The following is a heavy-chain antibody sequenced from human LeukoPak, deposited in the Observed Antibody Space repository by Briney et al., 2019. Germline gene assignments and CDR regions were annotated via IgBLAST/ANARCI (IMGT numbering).Heavy chain of an antibody. CDR1: GGSFSGYY. Sequence: PSETLSLTCAVYGGSFSGYYWSWIRQPPGKGLEWIGEINHSGSTNYNPSLKSRVTISVDTSNNQFSLKLSSVTAADTAVYYCASLLYYYDSSGYVDYWGQGTLVTVSS. V-gene: IGHV4-34*01. CDR3: ASLLYYYDSSGYVDY. D-gene: IGHD3-22*01. CDR2: INHSGST. J-gene: IGHJ4*02.